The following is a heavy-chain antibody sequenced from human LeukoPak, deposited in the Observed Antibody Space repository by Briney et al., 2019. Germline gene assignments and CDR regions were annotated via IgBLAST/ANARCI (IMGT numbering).Heavy chain of an antibody. Sequence: PSETLSLTCAVSGDSISSSIYYWGWIRQPPGKGLEWIGSIYYSGSTYYNPSLKSRVTISVDTSKNQFSLKLSSVTAADTAVYYCARERRDDYGDYVYYFDYWGQGTLVTVSS. J-gene: IGHJ4*02. CDR2: IYYSGST. V-gene: IGHV4-39*07. D-gene: IGHD4-17*01. CDR1: GDSISSSIYY. CDR3: ARERRDDYGDYVYYFDY.